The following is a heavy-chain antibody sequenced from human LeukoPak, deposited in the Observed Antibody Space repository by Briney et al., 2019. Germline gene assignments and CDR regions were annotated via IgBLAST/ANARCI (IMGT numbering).Heavy chain of an antibody. CDR2: ISGSGGST. CDR1: GFTFSSYA. CDR3: AKDLHSSWYQLLYY. D-gene: IGHD2-2*01. J-gene: IGHJ4*02. Sequence: PGGSLRLSCAASGFTFSSYAMSWVRQAPGKGLEWVSAISGSGGSTYYADSVKGRFTISRDNSKNTLCLQMNSLRAEDTAVYYCAKDLHSSWYQLLYYWGQGTLVTVSS. V-gene: IGHV3-23*01.